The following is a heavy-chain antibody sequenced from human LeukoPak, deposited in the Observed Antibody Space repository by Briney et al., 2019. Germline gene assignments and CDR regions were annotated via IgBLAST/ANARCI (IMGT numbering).Heavy chain of an antibody. CDR3: ARSKILYDSSGYTFDY. V-gene: IGHV3-11*04. CDR2: ISSSGSTI. J-gene: IGHJ4*02. Sequence: PGGSLRLSCAASGFTFSDYYMNWVRQAPGKGLEWVSSISSSGSTIYYADSVKCRFTISRDNAKNSLYLQMNSLRAEDTAVYYCARSKILYDSSGYTFDYWGQGTLVTVSS. D-gene: IGHD3-22*01. CDR1: GFTFSDYY.